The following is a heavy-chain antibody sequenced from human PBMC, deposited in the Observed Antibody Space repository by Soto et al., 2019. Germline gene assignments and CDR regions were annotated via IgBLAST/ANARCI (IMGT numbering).Heavy chain of an antibody. CDR2: IKQDGSEK. Sequence: GGSLRLSCAASGFTFSSYWMSWVRQAPGKGLEWVANIKQDGSEKYYVDSVKGRFTISRDNAKNSLYLQMNSLRAEATAVYYCARLQFRFFEWPYGWFRRWGRGTLVPVS. J-gene: IGHJ2*01. CDR3: ARLQFRFFEWPYGWFRR. D-gene: IGHD3-3*01. CDR1: GFTFSSYW. V-gene: IGHV3-7*03.